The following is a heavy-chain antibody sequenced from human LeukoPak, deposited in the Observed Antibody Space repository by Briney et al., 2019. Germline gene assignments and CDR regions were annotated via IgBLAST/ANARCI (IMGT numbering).Heavy chain of an antibody. D-gene: IGHD3-3*01. J-gene: IGHJ6*02. V-gene: IGHV3-30*04. CDR2: ISYDGSDK. CDR3: ARGGPPGRFLEWLSSEGMDV. CDR1: GFTFSNYA. Sequence: GGSLRLSCVASGFTFSNYAMHWVRQAPGKGLEWVSLISYDGSDKYYAGSVKGRFTISRDNSKNTLYLQMNSLRAEDTAVYYCARGGPPGRFLEWLSSEGMDVWGQGTTVTVSS.